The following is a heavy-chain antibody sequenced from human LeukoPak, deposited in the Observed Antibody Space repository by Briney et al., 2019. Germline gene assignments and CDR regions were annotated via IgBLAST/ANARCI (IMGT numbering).Heavy chain of an antibody. V-gene: IGHV4-59*01. Sequence: SETLSLTCTVSGDTISSYYWSWIRQPPGEGLQWIGYIFYSRSTNYNASLRSRVAISVDTSKNQFSLRLTSVTAADTAVYYCAGRSASYFDHWGQGALVTVSS. CDR1: GDTISSYY. CDR2: IFYSRST. CDR3: AGRSASYFDH. D-gene: IGHD1-26*01. J-gene: IGHJ4*02.